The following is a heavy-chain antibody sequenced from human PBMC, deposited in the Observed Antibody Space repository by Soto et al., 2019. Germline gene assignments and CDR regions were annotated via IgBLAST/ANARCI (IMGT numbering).Heavy chain of an antibody. J-gene: IGHJ4*02. Sequence: QVQLVESGGGVVQPGRSLRLSCAASRFTFSSYGMHWVRQAPGKGLEWVAVISYDGSNKYYADSVKGRFTISRDNSKNALYLQMNSLRAEDTAVYYCAKDAHYYDSSGYYSYWGQGTLVTVSS. CDR2: ISYDGSNK. CDR3: AKDAHYYDSSGYYSY. CDR1: RFTFSSYG. D-gene: IGHD3-22*01. V-gene: IGHV3-30*18.